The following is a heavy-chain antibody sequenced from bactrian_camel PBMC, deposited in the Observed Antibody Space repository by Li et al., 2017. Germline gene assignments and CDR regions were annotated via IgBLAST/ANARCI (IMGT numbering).Heavy chain of an antibody. V-gene: IGHV3S57*01. CDR2: LHSYGTS. CDR3: AASWYPCEVYDSEDKYRW. J-gene: IGHJ4*01. CDR1: QDTTKRNA. D-gene: IGHD2*01. Sequence: HVQLVESGGGSVQAGGSLRLSCVAVQDTTKRNAMAWFRQSPGKEREGVASLHSYGTSNYADAVKGRFTISKDNAKEMLYLQMNDLKPEDTAMYFCAASWYPCEVYDSEDKYRWWGQGTQVTVS.